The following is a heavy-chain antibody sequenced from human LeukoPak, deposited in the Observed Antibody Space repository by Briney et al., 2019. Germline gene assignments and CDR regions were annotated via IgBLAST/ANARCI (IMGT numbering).Heavy chain of an antibody. CDR2: ITGSSTDI. CDR1: GFTFSSYS. D-gene: IGHD2-21*01. J-gene: IGHJ4*02. CDR3: AREDPIFQLDY. V-gene: IGHV3-21*04. Sequence: PGGSLRLSCAASGFTFSSYSMNWVRQAPGKGLEWVSSITGSSTDIYYADSVKGRFTISRDNTKNSLYLQMNSLRAEDTAVYYCAREDPIFQLDYWGQGTLVTVSS.